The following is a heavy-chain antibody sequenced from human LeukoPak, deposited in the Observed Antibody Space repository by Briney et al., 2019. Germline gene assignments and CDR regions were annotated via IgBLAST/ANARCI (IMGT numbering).Heavy chain of an antibody. Sequence: GGSLRLSCAASGFTFSSYSMNWVRQAPGKGLEWVSMINSNGKYIYYADSVKGRFTISRDYAKNSLYLQMNCLRAEDTAVYYCARALSGIAARSTETDYWGQGSLVTVSS. J-gene: IGHJ4*02. CDR2: INSNGKYI. CDR1: GFTFSSYS. CDR3: ARALSGIAARSTETDY. V-gene: IGHV3-21*01. D-gene: IGHD6-6*01.